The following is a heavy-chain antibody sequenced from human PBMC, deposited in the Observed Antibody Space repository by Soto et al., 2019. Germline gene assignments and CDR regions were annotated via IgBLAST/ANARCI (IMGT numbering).Heavy chain of an antibody. D-gene: IGHD6-13*01. V-gene: IGHV4-4*02. Sequence: QVQLQESGPGLVKPSGTLSLTCAVSGGSISSSNWWSWVRQPPGKGLEWIGEIYHSGSTNYNPSLQSRVTISVDMSKKQFSLKLGSVTAADCVVYYCARCIAAAGPFDDWVQGSLVTVSS. J-gene: IGHJ4*02. CDR3: ARCIAAAGPFDD. CDR1: GGSISSSNW. CDR2: IYHSGST.